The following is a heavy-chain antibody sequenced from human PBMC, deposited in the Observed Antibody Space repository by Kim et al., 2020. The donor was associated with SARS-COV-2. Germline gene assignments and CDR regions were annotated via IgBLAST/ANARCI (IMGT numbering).Heavy chain of an antibody. J-gene: IGHJ4*02. CDR3: ARKMLGASWYYFDS. V-gene: IGHV3-48*02. CDR1: GFTFSSYS. D-gene: IGHD3-16*01. CDR2: IRSGSSVI. Sequence: GGSLRLSCAASGFTFSSYSLNWVRQAPGKGLEWVSYIRSGSSVIYYADSVKGRFTISRDNAENSLYLQMNSLRDEDTAVYYCARKMLGASWYYFDSWGQGILVTVSS.